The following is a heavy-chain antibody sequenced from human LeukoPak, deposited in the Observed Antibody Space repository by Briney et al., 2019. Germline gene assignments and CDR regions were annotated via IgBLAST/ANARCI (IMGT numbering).Heavy chain of an antibody. D-gene: IGHD3-3*01. J-gene: IGHJ4*02. CDR3: ARITSGYDFWSGYYYDYFDY. CDR1: GFTFSSYA. Sequence: GGSLRLSCAASGFTFSSYAMSWVRQAPGKGLEWVANIKQDGSEKYYVDSVKGRFTISRDNAKNSLYLQMNSLRAEDTAVYYCARITSGYDFWSGYYYDYFDYWGQGTLVTVSS. V-gene: IGHV3-7*01. CDR2: IKQDGSEK.